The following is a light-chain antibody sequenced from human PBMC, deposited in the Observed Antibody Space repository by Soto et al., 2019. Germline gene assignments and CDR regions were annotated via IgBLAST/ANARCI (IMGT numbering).Light chain of an antibody. CDR3: QQYNGT. CDR2: KAS. J-gene: IGKJ1*01. Sequence: DIQMTQSPSTLSASVGDRVTITCRASQSISNWLAWYQQKPGKAPKLLIYKASSLESGVPSRFRGSGSGTEFTLTISSLQPDDFATYYCQQYNGTFGQGTKVEIK. V-gene: IGKV1-5*03. CDR1: QSISNW.